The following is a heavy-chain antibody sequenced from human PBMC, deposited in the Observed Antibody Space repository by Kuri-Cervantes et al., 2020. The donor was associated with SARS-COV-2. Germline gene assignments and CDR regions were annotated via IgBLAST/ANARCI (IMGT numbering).Heavy chain of an antibody. D-gene: IGHD2-21*01. Sequence: GESLKISCAASGFTFSSYSMNWVRRAPGKGLEWVAVISHDGKNKKCIASGKGRFTISRDNSQNTLYLHMKSLRSEDTAMYYCAKDRVGVQDFWGQGTLVTVSS. CDR3: AKDRVGVQDF. CDR2: ISHDGKNK. J-gene: IGHJ4*02. CDR1: GFTFSSYS. V-gene: IGHV3-30*18.